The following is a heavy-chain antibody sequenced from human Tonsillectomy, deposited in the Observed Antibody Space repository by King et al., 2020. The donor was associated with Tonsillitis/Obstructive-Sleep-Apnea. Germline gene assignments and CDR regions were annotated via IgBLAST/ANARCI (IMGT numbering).Heavy chain of an antibody. CDR3: AHRAQCGNYCYSVAFDI. Sequence: TLKESGPTLVKPTQTLTLTCTFSGFSLSTSGVGVGWIRQPPGKALEWLALIYWDDDKCYSPSLKRRLTISKDTSKNQVVLTMTNMDPVDTATYYCAHRAQCGNYCYSVAFDIWGQGAVVTVSP. J-gene: IGHJ3*02. CDR1: GFSLSTSGVG. CDR2: IYWDDDK. V-gene: IGHV2-5*02. D-gene: IGHD2-21*02.